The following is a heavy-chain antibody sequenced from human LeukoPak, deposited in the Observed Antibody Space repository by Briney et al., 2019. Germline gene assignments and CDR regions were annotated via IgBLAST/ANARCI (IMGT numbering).Heavy chain of an antibody. CDR2: INPNSGGT. CDR3: ARGHWFSSSSCDY. CDR1: GYTFTGYY. V-gene: IGHV1-2*06. J-gene: IGHJ4*02. D-gene: IGHD6-13*01. Sequence: GASVKVSCXASGYTFTGYYMHWVRQAPGQGLEWMGRINPNSGGTNYAQKFQGRVTMTRDTSISTAYMELSRLRSDDTAVYYCARGHWFSSSSCDYWGQGTLVTVSS.